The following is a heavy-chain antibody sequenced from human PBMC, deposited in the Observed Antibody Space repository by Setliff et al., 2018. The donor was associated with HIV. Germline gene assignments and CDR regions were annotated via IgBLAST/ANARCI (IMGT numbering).Heavy chain of an antibody. CDR3: TTDLGSGRFSWNNN. V-gene: IGHV3-15*01. CDR2: IRNKKNGGTT. Sequence: PGASLTISCAAAGFTFSNAWMTWVRQAPGKGLEWVARIRNKKNGGTTYYAAPVEGRFTISRDDSKNTLSLQMNSLKTEDTAIYYCTTDLGSGRFSWNNNWGQGTLVTVSS. D-gene: IGHD1-26*01. J-gene: IGHJ4*02. CDR1: GFTFSNAW.